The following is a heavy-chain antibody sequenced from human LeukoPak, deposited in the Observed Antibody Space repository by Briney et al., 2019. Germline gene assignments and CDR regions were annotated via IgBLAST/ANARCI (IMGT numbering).Heavy chain of an antibody. CDR3: ARGGNSGSNWYQVTDY. CDR1: GFTFSDYY. CDR2: ISSGSSYT. V-gene: IGHV3-11*05. J-gene: IGHJ4*02. Sequence: GGSLRLSCAASGFTFSDYYMSWIRQAPGKGLEWVSYISSGSSYTNYADTVKGRFTISRDNAKNSLYLQMNSLRAEDTAVYYCARGGNSGSNWYQVTDYWGQGTLVTVSS. D-gene: IGHD6-13*01.